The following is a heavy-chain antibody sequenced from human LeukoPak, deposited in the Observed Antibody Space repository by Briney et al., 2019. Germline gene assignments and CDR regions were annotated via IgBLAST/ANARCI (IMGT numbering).Heavy chain of an antibody. CDR3: ARAAGYSYANFDY. V-gene: IGHV3-53*01. J-gene: IGHJ4*02. CDR1: GFTFSRYW. Sequence: GGSLRLSCAASGFTFSRYWMHWVRQAPGKGLEWVSVIYSGGSTYYADSVKGRFTISRDNSKNTLYLQMNSLRAEDTAVYYCARAAGYSYANFDYWGQGTLVTVSS. CDR2: IYSGGST. D-gene: IGHD5-18*01.